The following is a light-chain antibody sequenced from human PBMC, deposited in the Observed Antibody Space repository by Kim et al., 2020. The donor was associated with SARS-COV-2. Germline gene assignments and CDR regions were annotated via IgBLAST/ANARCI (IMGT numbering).Light chain of an antibody. J-gene: IGLJ2*01. CDR3: NSRDSNDNVV. CDR1: SLRSYY. CDR2: GKN. V-gene: IGLV3-19*01. Sequence: VDLGQTGRHTCQGDSLRSYYATWCQQKPGQAPIVVIYGKNNRPSGIPDRFSGSSSGNTASLTITGTQAGDEADYYCNSRDSNDNVVFGGGTQLTVL.